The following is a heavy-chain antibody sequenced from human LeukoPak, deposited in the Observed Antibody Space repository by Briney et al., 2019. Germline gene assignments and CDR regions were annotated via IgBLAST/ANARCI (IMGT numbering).Heavy chain of an antibody. CDR3: ARPHYCSSSSCSDAFDI. CDR1: GGSFSVYY. J-gene: IGHJ3*02. Sequence: SETLSLTCAVYGGSFSVYYWTWIRQPPGKGLEWIGEINQSGSTNYHPSLKSRVTISVDTSKNQFSLKLSSVTAADTAVYYCARPHYCSSSSCSDAFDIWGQGTMVTVSS. V-gene: IGHV4-34*01. CDR2: INQSGST. D-gene: IGHD2-2*01.